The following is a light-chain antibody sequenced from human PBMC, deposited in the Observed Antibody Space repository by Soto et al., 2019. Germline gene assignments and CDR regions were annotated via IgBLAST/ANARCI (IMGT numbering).Light chain of an antibody. V-gene: IGLV2-11*01. J-gene: IGLJ3*02. Sequence: QSALTQPRSVSASPGQSVTISCTGTSSDVGSYKSVSWYQQSPGKAPKLMIYDVNKRPSGVPDRFSGSKSGNTASLTISGLQAEDESDYYCCSYAGSYSWVFGGGTKLTVL. CDR3: CSYAGSYSWV. CDR1: SSDVGSYKS. CDR2: DVN.